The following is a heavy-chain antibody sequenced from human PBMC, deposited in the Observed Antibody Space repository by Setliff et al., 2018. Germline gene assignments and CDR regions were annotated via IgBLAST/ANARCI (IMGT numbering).Heavy chain of an antibody. Sequence: ASVKVSCKVSGYTVTELSMHWVRQAPGKGLEWMGGFDPEDGETIYAQKFQGRVIMTEDTSTDTAYMELSSLRSEDTAVYYCATIRLDTAMITGVLFGYWGQGTLVTVSS. J-gene: IGHJ4*02. V-gene: IGHV1-24*01. CDR3: ATIRLDTAMITGVLFGY. CDR1: GYTVTELS. CDR2: FDPEDGET. D-gene: IGHD5-18*01.